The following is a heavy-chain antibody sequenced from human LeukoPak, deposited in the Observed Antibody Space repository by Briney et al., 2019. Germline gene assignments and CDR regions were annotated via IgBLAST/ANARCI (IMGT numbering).Heavy chain of an antibody. CDR3: ARDGAFTSDRPLY. J-gene: IGHJ4*02. D-gene: IGHD1-26*01. Sequence: SVKVSCKASGGTFSSYAISWVRQAPGQGLEWMGGIIPIFGTANYAQKFQGRVTITADESTSTAYMELSSLRSEDTAVYYCARDGAFTSDRPLYWGQGTLVTVSS. V-gene: IGHV1-69*01. CDR1: GGTFSSYA. CDR2: IIPIFGTA.